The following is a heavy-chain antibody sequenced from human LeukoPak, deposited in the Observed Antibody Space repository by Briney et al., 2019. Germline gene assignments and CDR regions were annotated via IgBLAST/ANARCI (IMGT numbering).Heavy chain of an antibody. CDR1: GFTFSSYG. J-gene: IGHJ4*02. CDR3: ARGSTIFGVVIRDRYFDY. V-gene: IGHV3-33*08. Sequence: PGGSLRLSCAASGFTFSSYGMHWVRQAPGKGLEWVAVIWYDGSNKYYADSVKGRFTISRDNSKNTLYLQMNSLRAEDTAGYYCARGSTIFGVVIRDRYFDYWGQGTLVTVSS. D-gene: IGHD3-3*01. CDR2: IWYDGSNK.